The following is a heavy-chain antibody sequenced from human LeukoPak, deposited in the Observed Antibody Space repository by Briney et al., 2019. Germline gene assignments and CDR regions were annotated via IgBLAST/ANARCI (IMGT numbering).Heavy chain of an antibody. CDR2: IASDGSHT. Sequence: GGPLRLSCAASGFTFSTYFMHWVRQAPGKGLEWVADIASDGSHTFYVESVKGRFTISRDNSKNTLYLQMNSLRAEDTAVYSCARERQDTILHSGAFDIWGQGTMVTVSS. CDR1: GFTFSTYF. D-gene: IGHD2-21*01. J-gene: IGHJ3*02. CDR3: ARERQDTILHSGAFDI. V-gene: IGHV3-30-3*01.